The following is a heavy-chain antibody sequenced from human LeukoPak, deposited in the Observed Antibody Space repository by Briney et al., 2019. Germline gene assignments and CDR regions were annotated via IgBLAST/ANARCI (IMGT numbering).Heavy chain of an antibody. J-gene: IGHJ4*02. Sequence: GSLRLSCAASGFTFISYSMNWVRQAPGKGLEWVSHITASGTAMFYADSVKGRFTISRDNAKNSLYLQMNSLRDEDTAVYYCAKKGDCSGGSCYSEYYFDYWGQGTLVTVSS. CDR2: ITASGTAM. V-gene: IGHV3-48*02. CDR1: GFTFISYS. D-gene: IGHD2-15*01. CDR3: AKKGDCSGGSCYSEYYFDY.